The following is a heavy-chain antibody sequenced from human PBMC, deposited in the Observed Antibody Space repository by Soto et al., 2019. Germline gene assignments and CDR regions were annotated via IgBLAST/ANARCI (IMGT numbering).Heavy chain of an antibody. CDR1: GFSLSNNG. V-gene: IGHV3-30*18. D-gene: IGHD3-22*01. J-gene: IGHJ6*02. CDR2: ISYDGNNK. CDR3: AKGGSGNYLTYYYYYGMDV. Sequence: QVQLVESGGGVVQPGRSLRLSCAASGFSLSNNGMHWVRQAPGKGLEWVAVISYDGNNKYYADSVKGRFTISRDNSKITVYLEMNNLRAEDTAMYYCAKGGSGNYLTYYYYYGMDVWGQGTTVTVSS.